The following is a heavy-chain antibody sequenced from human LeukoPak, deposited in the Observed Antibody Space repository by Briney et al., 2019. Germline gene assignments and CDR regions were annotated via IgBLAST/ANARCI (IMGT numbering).Heavy chain of an antibody. D-gene: IGHD3-3*01. J-gene: IGHJ6*02. CDR2: MNPNSGNT. CDR1: GGTFSSYA. CDR3: ARATYYDFWSGYYPYGMDV. Sequence: ASVKVSCKASGGTFSSYAISWVRQAPGQGLEWMGWMNPNSGNTGYAQKFQGRVTMTRNTSISTAYMELSSLRSEDTAVYYCARATYYDFWSGYYPYGMDVWGQGTTVTVSS. V-gene: IGHV1-8*02.